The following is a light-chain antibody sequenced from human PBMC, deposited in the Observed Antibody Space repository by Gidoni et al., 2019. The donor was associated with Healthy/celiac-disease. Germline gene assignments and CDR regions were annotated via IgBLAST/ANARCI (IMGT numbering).Light chain of an antibody. V-gene: IGKV3-11*01. CDR2: DAS. CDR3: QQRRNWPLT. Sequence: EIVLTQSPATLSLSPGERATLSCRASQSISSYLAWYQQKPGQAPRLLIYDASNRATGTPARFSDSGSGTDFSLTISSLEPEDFAVYYCQQRRNWPLTFXGXTKVEIK. J-gene: IGKJ4*01. CDR1: QSISSY.